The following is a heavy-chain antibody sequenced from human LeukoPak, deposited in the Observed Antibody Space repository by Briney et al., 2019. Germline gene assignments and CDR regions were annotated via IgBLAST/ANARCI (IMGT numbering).Heavy chain of an antibody. D-gene: IGHD2-2*01. CDR2: ISAYNGNT. CDR1: GYTFTSYG. J-gene: IGHJ5*02. CDR3: ARGGSEIVVVPAAPFDP. Sequence: ASVKVSCKASGYTFTSYGISWVRQAPGQGLEWMGWISAYNGNTNYAQKLQGRVTMTTDTSTSTAYMELRSPRSDDTAVYYCARGGSEIVVVPAAPFDPWGQGTLVTVSS. V-gene: IGHV1-18*01.